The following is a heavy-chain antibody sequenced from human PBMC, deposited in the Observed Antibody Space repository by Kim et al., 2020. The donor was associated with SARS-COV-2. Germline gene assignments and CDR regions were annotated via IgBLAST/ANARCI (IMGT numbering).Heavy chain of an antibody. CDR1: GFSIRDYY. Sequence: GGSLRLSCVAFGFSIRDYYMDWVRQAPGKGLEWVGRTRNKANSYITEYAASVKGRFIISRDESENSLFLQMDRLQVDDTAVYFCARGNPGGGYIIWGQGT. CDR2: TRNKANSYIT. J-gene: IGHJ4*02. V-gene: IGHV3-72*01. D-gene: IGHD1-26*01. CDR3: ARGNPGGGYII.